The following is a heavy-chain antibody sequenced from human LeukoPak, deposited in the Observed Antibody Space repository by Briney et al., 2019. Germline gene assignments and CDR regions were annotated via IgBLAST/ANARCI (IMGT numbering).Heavy chain of an antibody. J-gene: IGHJ4*02. CDR3: ARDQQGSYFDY. D-gene: IGHD3-10*01. V-gene: IGHV4-59*01. CDR1: GGSISSYY. Sequence: SETLSLTCTVSGGSISSYYWSWIRQPPGKGLEWIGYIYYSGSTNYNPSLKSRVTISVDTSKNQFSLKLSPVTAADTAVYYCARDQQGSYFDYWGQGTLVTVSS. CDR2: IYYSGST.